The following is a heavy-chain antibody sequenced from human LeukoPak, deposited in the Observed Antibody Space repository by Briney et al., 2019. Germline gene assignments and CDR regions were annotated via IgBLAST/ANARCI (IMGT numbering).Heavy chain of an antibody. V-gene: IGHV4-59*01. D-gene: IGHD2-2*01. J-gene: IGHJ3*02. Sequence: SETLSLTCTVSGGSISSYYWSWIRQPPGKGLEWIVYIYYSGSTNYNPSLKSRVTISVDTSKNQFSLKLSSVTAADTAVYYCARGLIVVVPAAIYLGAFDIWGQGTMVTVSS. CDR2: IYYSGST. CDR3: ARGLIVVVPAAIYLGAFDI. CDR1: GGSISSYY.